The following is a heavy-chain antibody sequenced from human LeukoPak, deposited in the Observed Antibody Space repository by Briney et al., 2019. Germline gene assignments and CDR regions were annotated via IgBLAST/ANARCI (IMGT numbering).Heavy chain of an antibody. J-gene: IGHJ4*02. CDR2: IFGSGGSP. V-gene: IGHV3-23*01. D-gene: IGHD5-18*01. CDR1: GFTFGSHA. CDR3: GKTTVGYSSGQKPAWHVGY. Sequence: GGSLRLSCAASGFTFGSHAMYWVRQAPGKGLEWVAGIFGSGGSPHYADSVKGRFTISRDNSRNTVYLQINSLRAEDTAVYYCGKTTVGYSSGQKPAWHVGYWGQGTLVTVSS.